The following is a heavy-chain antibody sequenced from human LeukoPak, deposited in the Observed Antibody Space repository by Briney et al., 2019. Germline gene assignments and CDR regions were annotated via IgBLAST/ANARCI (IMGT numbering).Heavy chain of an antibody. D-gene: IGHD6-13*01. CDR3: ARDGAAGAVDY. CDR1: GGSISSSGYS. V-gene: IGHV4-30-2*01. Sequence: SETLSLTCAVSGGSISSSGYSWSWIRQPPGKGLEWIGYIYHSGSTYYNPSLKSRVTISVDRSKNQFSLKLSSVTAADTAVYYCARDGAAGAVDYWGQGTLVTVSS. CDR2: IYHSGST. J-gene: IGHJ4*02.